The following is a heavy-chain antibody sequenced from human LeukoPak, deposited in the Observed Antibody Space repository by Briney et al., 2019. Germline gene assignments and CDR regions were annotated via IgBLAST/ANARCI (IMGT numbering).Heavy chain of an antibody. J-gene: IGHJ4*02. CDR2: ISSSSSYI. CDR3: ARDRDWLLYDY. CDR1: GFTFSSYS. D-gene: IGHD3-9*01. V-gene: IGHV3-21*01. Sequence: GGSLRLSCAASGFTFSSYSMNWVRQAPGKGLEWVSSISSSSSYIYYADSVKGRFTISRDNAKNSLYLQMNSLRADDTAIYYCARDRDWLLYDYWGQGTLVTVSS.